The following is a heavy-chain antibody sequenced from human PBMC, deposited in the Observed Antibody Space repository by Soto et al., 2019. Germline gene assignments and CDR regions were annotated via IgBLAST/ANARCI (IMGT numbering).Heavy chain of an antibody. J-gene: IGHJ4*02. Sequence: PGGSLRLSCAASGLIFSDVWMTWVRQAPGKGLEWVGRIKTKPDDGTIDYAPPVRGRFTISRDDSKNTLYLQMTSLTPDDTGVYYCTTSNLGVDFWGPGTLVTVSS. D-gene: IGHD1-1*01. CDR3: TTSNLGVDF. CDR1: GLIFSDVW. V-gene: IGHV3-15*01. CDR2: IKTKPDDGTI.